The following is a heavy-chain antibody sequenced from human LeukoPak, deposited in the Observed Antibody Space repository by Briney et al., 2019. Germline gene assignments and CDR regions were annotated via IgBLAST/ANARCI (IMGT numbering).Heavy chain of an antibody. V-gene: IGHV4-34*12. J-gene: IGHJ4*02. CDR2: VIHTGRT. CDR3: AHSSGYYPFDY. D-gene: IGHD3-22*01. Sequence: SETLSLTCGVYGGSFSGYYWTWIRQSPGMGLEWIGEVIHTGRTNYNPSLTSRVSISVDTSKNQFSLKLSSVTAADTAVYYCAHSSGYYPFDYWGQGTLVTVSS. CDR1: GGSFSGYY.